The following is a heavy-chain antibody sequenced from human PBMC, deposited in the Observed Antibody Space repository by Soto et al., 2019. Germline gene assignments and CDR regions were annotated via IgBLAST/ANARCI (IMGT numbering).Heavy chain of an antibody. CDR3: ARTKYYYDSSGYRVY. CDR1: SGSISSSNW. Sequence: PSETLSLTCAVSSGSISSSNWWSWVRQPPGKGLEWIGDIYHSGSTNYNPSLKSRVTISVDKSKNQFSLKLSSVTAADTAVYYCARTKYYYDSSGYRVYWGQGTLVTVSS. J-gene: IGHJ4*02. D-gene: IGHD3-22*01. CDR2: IYHSGST. V-gene: IGHV4-4*02.